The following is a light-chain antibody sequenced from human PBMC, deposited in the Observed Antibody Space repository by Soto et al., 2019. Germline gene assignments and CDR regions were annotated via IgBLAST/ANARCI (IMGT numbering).Light chain of an antibody. CDR3: QQYNNWPSPIT. CDR1: QYIGSA. CDR2: DAS. J-gene: IGKJ5*01. V-gene: IGKV3-15*01. Sequence: VVLTQSPATLSVSPGDRATLSCRASQYIGSAVAWYHQRSGQAPRLLIFDASIRVPTTPARFSGSGSGTEFTLTISSLQSEDFAVYYCQQYNNWPSPITFGQGTRLEIK.